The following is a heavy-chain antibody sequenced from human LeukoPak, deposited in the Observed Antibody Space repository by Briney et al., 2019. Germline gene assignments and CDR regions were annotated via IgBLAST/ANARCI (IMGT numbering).Heavy chain of an antibody. CDR1: AFTFSTYG. V-gene: IGHV3-30*02. D-gene: IGHD3-10*01. CDR3: AKDRGDFPHYFDY. Sequence: GGSLRLSCAASAFTFSTYGMHWVRQAPGKGLEWVAYIHFDGSNRHYIDSVKGRFTISRDNSENTLYLQMNSPRPEDTAVYYCAKDRGDFPHYFDYWGQGTLVTVSS. J-gene: IGHJ4*02. CDR2: IHFDGSNR.